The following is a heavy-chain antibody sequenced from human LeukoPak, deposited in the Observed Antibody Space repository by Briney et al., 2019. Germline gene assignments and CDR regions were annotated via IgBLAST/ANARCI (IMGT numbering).Heavy chain of an antibody. V-gene: IGHV3-13*04. D-gene: IGHD5-12*01. CDR2: IGSAGDT. J-gene: IGHJ4*02. CDR1: GFAFSSYD. CDR3: VKADSGYDLLFDY. Sequence: GGSLRLSCAASGFAFSSYDMHWVRQVTGKGLEWVSGIGSAGDTYYAGSVKGRFTISRDNSKNTLYLQMNSLRAEDTAVYYCVKADSGYDLLFDYWGQGTLVTVSS.